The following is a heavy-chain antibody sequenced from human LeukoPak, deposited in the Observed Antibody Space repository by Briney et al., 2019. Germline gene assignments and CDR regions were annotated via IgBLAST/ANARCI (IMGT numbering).Heavy chain of an antibody. J-gene: IGHJ5*02. Sequence: SQTVSLTCSVSGDSISSGGYYWSWSRQHPGRGVGWIGYSYYSGSTYYNPYLNSRVTISVDTSTNHYSLKLRSVPTADTAVYYCARDSGPPKAPYYDRRGAFHFDPWGQGTLVTVSS. CDR3: ARDSGPPKAPYYDRRGAFHFDP. CDR2: SYYSGST. D-gene: IGHD3-22*01. V-gene: IGHV4-31*03. CDR1: GDSISSGGYY.